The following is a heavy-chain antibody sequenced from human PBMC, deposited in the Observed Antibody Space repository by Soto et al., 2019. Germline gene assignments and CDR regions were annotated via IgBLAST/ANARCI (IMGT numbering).Heavy chain of an antibody. J-gene: IGHJ5*02. CDR3: AADHTYCGGDCYSPSWFDP. D-gene: IGHD2-21*02. CDR2: IVVGSGNT. CDR1: GFTFTSSA. V-gene: IGHV1-58*01. Sequence: SVKVSCKASGFTFTSSAVQWVRQARGQRLEWIGWIVVGSGNTNYAQKFQERVTITRDMSTSTAYMELSSLRSEDTAVYYCAADHTYCGGDCYSPSWFDPWGQGTLVTVS.